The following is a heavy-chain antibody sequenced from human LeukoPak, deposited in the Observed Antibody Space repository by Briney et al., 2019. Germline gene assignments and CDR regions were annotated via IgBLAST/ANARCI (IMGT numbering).Heavy chain of an antibody. CDR1: GFTFSSYW. D-gene: IGHD5-12*01. J-gene: IGHJ4*02. CDR2: INSDGSST. CDR3: ARESVRSGYDLFDY. V-gene: IGHV3-74*01. Sequence: GGSLRPSCAASGFTFSSYWMHWVRQAPGKGLVWVSRINSDGSSTSYADSVKGRFTISRDNAKNTLYLQMNSLRAEDTAVYYCARESVRSGYDLFDYWGQGTLVTVSS.